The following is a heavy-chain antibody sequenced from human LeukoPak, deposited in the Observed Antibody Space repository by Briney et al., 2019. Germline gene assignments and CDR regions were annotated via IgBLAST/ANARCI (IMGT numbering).Heavy chain of an antibody. CDR2: IDPSDSYT. D-gene: IGHD2-15*01. CDR3: TRNRAGYVDF. J-gene: IGHJ4*02. V-gene: IGHV5-10-1*01. Sequence: GESLKISCKGSGXSFTTYWISWVRQMPGKGLEWMGRIDPSDSYTNYSPSFQGHVTISTDKSLTTAYLQWSSLKASDTAMYYCTRNRAGYVDFWGQGTLVTVSS. CDR1: GXSFTTYW.